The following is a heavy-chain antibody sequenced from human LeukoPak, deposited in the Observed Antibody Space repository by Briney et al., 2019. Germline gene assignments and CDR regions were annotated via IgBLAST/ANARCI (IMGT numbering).Heavy chain of an antibody. CDR3: TRDRGDYYYDSSGPTYYFDY. J-gene: IGHJ4*02. CDR2: INSDGSSS. CDR1: GFTFSSYW. D-gene: IGHD3-22*01. V-gene: IGHV3-74*01. Sequence: PGGSLRLSCAASGFTFSSYWMRWVRQAPGKGLVWVSRINSDGSSSSYADSVKGLFTISRDNAKNTLYLQMNSLRAEDTAVYYCTRDRGDYYYDSSGPTYYFDYWGQGTLVTVSS.